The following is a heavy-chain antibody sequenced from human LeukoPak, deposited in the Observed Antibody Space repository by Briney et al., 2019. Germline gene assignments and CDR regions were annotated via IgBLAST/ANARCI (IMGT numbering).Heavy chain of an antibody. V-gene: IGHV4-59*12. J-gene: IGHJ6*02. CDR2: ISDIGSI. Sequence: ETSETLSLTCTVSGGSISSYYWSWIRQPPGKGLEWIAYISDIGSINYNPSLKSRVTISLETSKNQFSLKLSSVTAADTAVYYCARRFLEWPMRVYYYYGMDVWGQGTTVTVSS. D-gene: IGHD3-3*01. CDR1: GGSISSYY. CDR3: ARRFLEWPMRVYYYYGMDV.